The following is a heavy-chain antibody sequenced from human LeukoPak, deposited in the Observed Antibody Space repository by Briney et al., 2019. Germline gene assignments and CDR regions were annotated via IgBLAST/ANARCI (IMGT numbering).Heavy chain of an antibody. V-gene: IGHV3-15*04. CDR3: VWSSTWNRRFYLDQ. CDR1: GFTFNLAW. CDR2: IAVTPDGPAT. D-gene: IGHD6-6*01. J-gene: IGHJ4*02. Sequence: GGSLRLSCAASGFTFNLAWMSWVRQTPGKGLQWVARIAVTPDGPATDYATPVRGRFTISRDDSRNMVYLQMSSLRTDDTAVYYCVWSSTWNRRFYLDQWGQGTLVTVSS.